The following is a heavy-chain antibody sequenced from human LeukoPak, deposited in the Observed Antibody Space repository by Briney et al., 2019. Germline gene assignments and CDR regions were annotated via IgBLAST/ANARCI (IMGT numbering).Heavy chain of an antibody. D-gene: IGHD6-19*01. V-gene: IGHV4-39*01. CDR2: IYYSGST. J-gene: IGHJ4*02. CDR1: GGSISSSSYY. Sequence: PSETLSLTCTVSGGSISSSSYYWGWIRQPPGKGLEWIGSIYYSGSTYYNPSLKSRVTISVDTSKNQFSLKLSSVTAADTAVYYCARQFPSSGWYNYWGQGTLVTVSS. CDR3: ARQFPSSGWYNY.